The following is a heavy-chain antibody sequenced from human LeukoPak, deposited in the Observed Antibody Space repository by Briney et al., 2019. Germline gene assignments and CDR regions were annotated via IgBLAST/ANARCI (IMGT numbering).Heavy chain of an antibody. V-gene: IGHV4-4*07. Sequence: SETLSLTCTVSGGSISSHYWSWIRQPAGKGLEWIGRIYTSGSTNYNPSLKSRVTMSVDTSKNQFSLKLSSVTAADTAVYYCARVLPSSVAGRYWGQGTLVTVSS. J-gene: IGHJ4*02. D-gene: IGHD6-19*01. CDR3: ARVLPSSVAGRY. CDR1: GGSISSHY. CDR2: IYTSGST.